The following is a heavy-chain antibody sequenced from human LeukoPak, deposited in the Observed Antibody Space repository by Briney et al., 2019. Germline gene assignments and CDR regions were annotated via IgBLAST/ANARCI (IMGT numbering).Heavy chain of an antibody. J-gene: IGHJ4*02. CDR3: AKDGNWARFEN. Sequence: GGSLRLSCAASGFTFSSYGMSWVRQAPGKGLEWVSGITGSGGTTYYADSVKGRFTISRDNSKNTLYLQMNSPRAEDTAAYCCAKDGNWARFENWGQGTLVTVSS. CDR1: GFTFSSYG. D-gene: IGHD7-27*01. V-gene: IGHV3-23*01. CDR2: ITGSGGTT.